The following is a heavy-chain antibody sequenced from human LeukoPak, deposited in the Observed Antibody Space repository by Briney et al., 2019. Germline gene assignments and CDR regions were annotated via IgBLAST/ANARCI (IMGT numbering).Heavy chain of an antibody. Sequence: GGSLRLSCAASGFTVSSNYMSWVRQAPGKGLEWVSVICSGGSTYYADSVKGRFTISRDNSKNTLYLQMNSLRAEDTAVYYCASSLYYDYVWGSPPGGFDYWGQGTLVTVSS. CDR1: GFTVSSNY. V-gene: IGHV3-66*01. D-gene: IGHD3-16*01. CDR2: ICSGGST. CDR3: ASSLYYDYVWGSPPGGFDY. J-gene: IGHJ4*02.